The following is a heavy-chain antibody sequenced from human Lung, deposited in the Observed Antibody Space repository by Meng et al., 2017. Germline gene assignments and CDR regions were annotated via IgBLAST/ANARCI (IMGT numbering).Heavy chain of an antibody. CDR2: INTDNGDT. V-gene: IGHV1-3*04. CDR1: GYSFTTYG. Sequence: QGQRVQAGAEVKKPGASGKGSCQASGYSFTTYGMHWLRQAPGQRLEWMGWINTDNGDTHYSQKFQGRVTITRDTSARTAYMELSSLRSEDTAVYFCARDERGGPYYFDYWGQGTLVTVSS. J-gene: IGHJ4*02. CDR3: ARDERGGPYYFDY.